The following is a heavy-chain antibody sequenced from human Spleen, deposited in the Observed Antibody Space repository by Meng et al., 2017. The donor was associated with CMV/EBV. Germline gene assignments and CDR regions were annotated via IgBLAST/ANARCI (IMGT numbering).Heavy chain of an antibody. Sequence: GESLKISCAASGFTFGSYWMSWVRQAPGKGLEWVSYISSSSSTIYYADSVKGRFTISRDNAKNSLYLQMNSLRAEDTAVYYCAREGVHDYVWGSYRYNYFDYWGQGTLVTVSS. CDR1: GFTFGSYW. CDR3: AREGVHDYVWGSYRYNYFDY. V-gene: IGHV3-48*04. J-gene: IGHJ4*02. CDR2: ISSSSSTI. D-gene: IGHD3-16*02.